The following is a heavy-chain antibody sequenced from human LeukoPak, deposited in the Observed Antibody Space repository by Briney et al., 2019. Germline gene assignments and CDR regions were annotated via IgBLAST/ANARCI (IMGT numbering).Heavy chain of an antibody. Sequence: ASVKVSCKASGYTFTSYDINWVRQATGQGLEWMGWMNPNSGNTGYAQKFQGRVTMTRNTSISTAYMELSSLRSEDTAVYYCARGAVISYLTAYPFDPWGQGTLVTVSS. V-gene: IGHV1-8*01. J-gene: IGHJ5*02. CDR2: MNPNSGNT. CDR3: ARGAVISYLTAYPFDP. D-gene: IGHD3-9*01. CDR1: GYTFTSYD.